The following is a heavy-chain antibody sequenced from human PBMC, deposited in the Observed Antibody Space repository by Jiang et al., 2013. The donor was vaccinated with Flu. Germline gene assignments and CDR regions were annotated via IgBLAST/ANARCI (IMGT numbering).Heavy chain of an antibody. J-gene: IGHJ4*02. CDR1: GGSFRSSSYL. Sequence: GPGLVKPSETLSLTCTVSGGSFRSSSYLWGWIRQPPGKGLEWIGSIYYSGSTYYNPSLKSRVTISLDTSKNQFSLKLNSVTAADTAVYYCARQLGSFDYWGQGPWSPSPQ. CDR3: ARQLGSFDY. V-gene: IGHV4-39*07. CDR2: IYYSGST. D-gene: IGHD6-13*01.